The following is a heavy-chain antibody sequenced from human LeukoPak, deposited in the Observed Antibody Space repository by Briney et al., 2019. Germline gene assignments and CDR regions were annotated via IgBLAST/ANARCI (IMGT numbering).Heavy chain of an antibody. Sequence: SETLSLTCSVSGGSVSSSSYYWGWIRQPPGKGLEWIGSIYYSGGTYYNPSLKSRVIISVDTPKNQFSLKVSSVAAADTAVYYCARHSGSYYQPLDYWGQGTLVTVSS. CDR3: ARHSGSYYQPLDY. V-gene: IGHV4-39*01. J-gene: IGHJ4*02. D-gene: IGHD1-26*01. CDR2: IYYSGGT. CDR1: GGSVSSSSYY.